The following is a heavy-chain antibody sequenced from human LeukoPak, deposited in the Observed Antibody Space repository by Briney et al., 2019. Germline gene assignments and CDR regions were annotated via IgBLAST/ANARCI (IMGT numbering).Heavy chain of an antibody. CDR3: ARDRTNIRYCSSTSCYGYYYGMDV. J-gene: IGHJ6*02. D-gene: IGHD2-2*01. Sequence: GGSLRLSCAASGFTFSSYAMHWVRQAPGKGLEWVAVISYDGSNKYYADSVKGRFTISRDNSKNTLYLQMNNLRAEDTAVYCCARDRTNIRYCSSTSCYGYYYGMDVWGQGTTVTASS. CDR2: ISYDGSNK. CDR1: GFTFSSYA. V-gene: IGHV3-30-3*01.